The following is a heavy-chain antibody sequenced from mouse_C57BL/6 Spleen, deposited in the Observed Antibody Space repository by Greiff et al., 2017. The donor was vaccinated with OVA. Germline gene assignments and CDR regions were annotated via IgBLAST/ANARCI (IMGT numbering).Heavy chain of an antibody. Sequence: QVQLQQPGAELVMPGASVKLSCKASGYTFTSYWMHWVKQRPGQGLEWIGEIDPSDSYTNYNQKFKGKSTLTVDKSSSTAYMQLSSLTSEDSAVYYGARGPPIIRSLDFDVWGTGTTVTVSS. CDR1: GYTFTSYW. CDR2: IDPSDSYT. D-gene: IGHD1-1*01. V-gene: IGHV1-69*01. J-gene: IGHJ1*03. CDR3: ARGPPIIRSLDFDV.